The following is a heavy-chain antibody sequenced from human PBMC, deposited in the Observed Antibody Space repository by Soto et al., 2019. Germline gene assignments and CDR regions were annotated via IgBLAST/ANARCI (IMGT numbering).Heavy chain of an antibody. CDR1: DYTFTKYG. Sequence: PLKVAWDTSDYTFTKYGINWVRQAPGPGLEWVGWISTHDGNRKCAQMVQGRVTMTTDTSTSTAYMDLKSLTSDDRAVYYCARVPTPKKGDTDKNNQFEPLGKGTLVIVST. CDR2: ISTHDGNR. D-gene: IGHD3-22*01. J-gene: IGHJ5*02. CDR3: ARVPTPKKGDTDKNNQFEP. V-gene: IGHV1-18*04.